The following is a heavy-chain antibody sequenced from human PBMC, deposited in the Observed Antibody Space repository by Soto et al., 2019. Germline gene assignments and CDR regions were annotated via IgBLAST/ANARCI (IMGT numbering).Heavy chain of an antibody. V-gene: IGHV3-48*04. CDR2: ISSSSSTI. J-gene: IGHJ3*02. D-gene: IGHD3-3*01. Sequence: GGSLRLSCAASGFTFSSYSMNWVRQAPGKGLEWVSYISSSSSTIYYADSVKGRFTISRDNAKNSLYLQMNSLRAEDTAVYYCAREGFWSGYDAFDIWGQGTMVTVSS. CDR3: AREGFWSGYDAFDI. CDR1: GFTFSSYS.